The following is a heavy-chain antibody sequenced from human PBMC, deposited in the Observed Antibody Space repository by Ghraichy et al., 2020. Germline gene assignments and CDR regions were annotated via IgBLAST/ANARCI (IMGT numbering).Heavy chain of an antibody. CDR3: VRGTSPAPGTDY. D-gene: IGHD2-2*01. CDR1: GFIFSTYW. V-gene: IGHV3-7*01. CDR2: IKEDGSEI. Sequence: GESLNISCAASGFIFSTYWMNWVRQVPGKGLEWVANIKEDGSEIQYVDSVKGRFTVSRDNAKNLVFLQMNSLRGEDTAVYYCVRGTSPAPGTDYWGQGTLVTVSS. J-gene: IGHJ4*02.